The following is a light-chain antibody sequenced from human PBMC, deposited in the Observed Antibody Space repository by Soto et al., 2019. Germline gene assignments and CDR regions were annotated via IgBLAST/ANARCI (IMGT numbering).Light chain of an antibody. Sequence: TKSPSTLSASIGDRDTITCRASQSISSWLAWYQQKPGKAPKLLIYDASNLETGVPSRFSGSGSGTDFTFTISSLQPEDIATYYCQQYDNLPLTFGGGTNVDIK. CDR1: QSISSW. CDR3: QQYDNLPLT. CDR2: DAS. J-gene: IGKJ3*01. V-gene: IGKV1-33*01.